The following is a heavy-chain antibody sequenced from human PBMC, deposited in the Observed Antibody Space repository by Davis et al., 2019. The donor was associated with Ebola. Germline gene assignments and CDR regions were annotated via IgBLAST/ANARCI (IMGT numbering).Heavy chain of an antibody. Sequence: SQTLSLTCGVSGGSLSGYYWSWIRQSPGKGLEWIGEVNQYGNTNYNPSLKSRVTMSVDISNNQFSLKLRSVTAADTTMYYCATNTSSKGFDIWAQGTSVIVSS. V-gene: IGHV4-34*01. CDR3: ATNTSSKGFDI. CDR1: GGSLSGYY. J-gene: IGHJ3*02. CDR2: VNQYGNT.